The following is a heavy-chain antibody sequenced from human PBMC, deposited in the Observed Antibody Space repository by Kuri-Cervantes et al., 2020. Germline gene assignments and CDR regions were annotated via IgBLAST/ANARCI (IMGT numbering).Heavy chain of an antibody. CDR2: IWYDGSNK. D-gene: IGHD6-19*01. CDR3: ARVPWTAVAD. V-gene: IGHV3-33*08. CDR1: GFTFSNAW. Sequence: GGSLRLSCAGTGFTFSNAWMSWVRQAPGKGLEWVAVIWYDGSNKYYADSVKGRFTISRDNAKNSLYLQVNSLRAEDTAVYYCARVPWTAVADWGQGTLVTVSS. J-gene: IGHJ4*02.